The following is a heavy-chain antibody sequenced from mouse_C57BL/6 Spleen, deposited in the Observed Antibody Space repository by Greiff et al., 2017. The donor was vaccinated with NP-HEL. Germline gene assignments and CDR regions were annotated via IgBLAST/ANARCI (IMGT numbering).Heavy chain of an antibody. Sequence: EVQLVESGGGLVKPGGSLKLSCAASGFTFSDYGMHWVRQAPEKGLEWVAYISSGSSTIYYADTVKGRFTISRDNAKNTLFLQMTSLRSEDTAMYDCARKGHSNYDDEDAMDYWGQGTSVTVSS. CDR3: ARKGHSNYDDEDAMDY. V-gene: IGHV5-17*01. CDR2: ISSGSSTI. D-gene: IGHD2-5*01. CDR1: GFTFSDYG. J-gene: IGHJ4*01.